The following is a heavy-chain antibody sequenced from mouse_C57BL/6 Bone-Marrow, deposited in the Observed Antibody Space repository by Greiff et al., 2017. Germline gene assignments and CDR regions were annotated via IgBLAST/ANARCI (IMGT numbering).Heavy chain of an antibody. CDR2: IYPSDSET. V-gene: IGHV1-61*01. J-gene: IGHJ1*03. CDR3: AREGDSSGYDWYFDV. Sequence: QVQLQQPGAELVRPGSSVKLSCKASGYTFTSYWMDWVKQRPGQGLEWIGNIYPSDSETHYNQKFKDKATLTVDKSSSTAYMQLSSLTSEDSAVYYCAREGDSSGYDWYFDVWGTGTTVTVSS. D-gene: IGHD3-2*02. CDR1: GYTFTSYW.